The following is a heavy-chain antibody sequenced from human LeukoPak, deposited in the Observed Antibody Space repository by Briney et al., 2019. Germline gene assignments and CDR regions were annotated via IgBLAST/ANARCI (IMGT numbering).Heavy chain of an antibody. CDR1: GYTFTVYY. Sequence: ASVTVSCTPSGYTFTVYYMHWVRQAPGQGLEWMGWINPNSGGTNYAQKFQGRVTMTTDTSTSTAFMELRSLRSDDTAMYYCARDGHRRYHYDSGGREDAFDVWGQGTMVTVSS. J-gene: IGHJ3*01. CDR3: ARDGHRRYHYDSGGREDAFDV. V-gene: IGHV1-2*02. D-gene: IGHD3-22*01. CDR2: INPNSGGT.